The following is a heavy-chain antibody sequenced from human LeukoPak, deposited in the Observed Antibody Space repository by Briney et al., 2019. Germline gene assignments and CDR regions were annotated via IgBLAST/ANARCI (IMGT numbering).Heavy chain of an antibody. Sequence: SETLSLTCTVSGGSINNYYWSWIRQPPGKGLEWTGHISYSGNTNYNSSLRSRVTISVDTSNNQFSLRLSSVTAADTAVYYCARDSYTGSHFEDTFDIWGQGTMVTVSS. CDR1: GGSINNYY. J-gene: IGHJ3*02. V-gene: IGHV4-59*01. CDR2: ISYSGNT. D-gene: IGHD1-26*01. CDR3: ARDSYTGSHFEDTFDI.